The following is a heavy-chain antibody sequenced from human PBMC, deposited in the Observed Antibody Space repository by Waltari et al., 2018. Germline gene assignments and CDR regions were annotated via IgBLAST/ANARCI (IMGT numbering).Heavy chain of an antibody. D-gene: IGHD3-22*01. J-gene: IGHJ1*01. CDR3: VRGGYYYDSNGGYFQF. V-gene: IGHV3-72*01. CDR2: IANRANSYIT. CDR1: GFFFADHY. Sequence: VQLVESGGGLVHPGGSLRVSCVVSGFFFADHYMDWVRQAPGKAPEWVGRIANRANSYITEYPASMKGRFTISREDSKNLLFLQMTDLKSEDTAIYYCVRGGYYYDSNGGYFQFWGRGTLVTVSS.